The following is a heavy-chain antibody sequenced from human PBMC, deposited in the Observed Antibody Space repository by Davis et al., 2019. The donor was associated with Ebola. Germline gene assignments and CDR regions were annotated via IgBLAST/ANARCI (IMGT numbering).Heavy chain of an antibody. CDR2: TYYSSKWYN. D-gene: IGHD6-13*01. J-gene: IGHJ6*04. Sequence: HSQTLSLTCAISGDSVPGKSGAWNWIRQSPSRGLEWLGRTYYSSKWYNDYEVSVKSRITINPDTSKNQFSLQLNFVTPEDAAVYYCARISWVSRGMDVWGKGTTVTVSS. CDR3: ARISWVSRGMDV. V-gene: IGHV6-1*01. CDR1: GDSVPGKSGA.